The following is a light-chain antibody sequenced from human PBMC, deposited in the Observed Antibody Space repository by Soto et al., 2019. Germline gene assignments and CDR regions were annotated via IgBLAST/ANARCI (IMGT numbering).Light chain of an antibody. Sequence: DIHVTQSRSSFSSSLGDRVTITCRASQGISSWLAWYQQKPGKAPKLLIYAASTLQSGVSSRFSGSGSGTDFTLTISSLQPEDFATYYCQHAKSFPPTFGPGTKVDIK. CDR1: QGISSW. J-gene: IGKJ3*01. CDR2: AAS. CDR3: QHAKSFPPT. V-gene: IGKV1-12*01.